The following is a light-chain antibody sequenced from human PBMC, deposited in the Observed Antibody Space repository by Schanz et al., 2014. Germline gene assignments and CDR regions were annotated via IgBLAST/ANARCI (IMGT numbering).Light chain of an antibody. CDR3: QLRGNWPPWT. V-gene: IGKV3-11*01. J-gene: IGKJ1*01. CDR2: DAS. CDR1: QSVHSN. Sequence: EIVLTQSPAKLSVSPGDSATLSCRASQSVHSNLAWYQQRPGQAPRLLIYDASNRATGIPARFSGSGSGTDFTLTISSLEPEDFAVYYCQLRGNWPPWTFGQGTKVEV.